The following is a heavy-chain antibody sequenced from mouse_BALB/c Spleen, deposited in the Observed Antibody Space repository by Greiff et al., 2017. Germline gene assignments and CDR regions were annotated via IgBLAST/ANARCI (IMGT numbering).Heavy chain of an antibody. CDR3: ARKGSSTYYYAMDY. CDR1: GYAFTSYN. Sequence: LVESGPELVKPGASVKVSCKASGYAFTSYNMYWVKQSHGKSLEWIGYIDPYNGGTSYNQKFKGKATLTVDKSSSTAYMHLNSLTSEDSAVYYCARKGSSTYYYAMDYWGQGTSVTVSS. V-gene: IGHV1S135*01. J-gene: IGHJ4*01. D-gene: IGHD1-1*01. CDR2: IDPYNGGT.